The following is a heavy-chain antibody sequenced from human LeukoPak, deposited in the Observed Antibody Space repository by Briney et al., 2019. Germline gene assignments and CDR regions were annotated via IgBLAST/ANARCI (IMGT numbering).Heavy chain of an antibody. J-gene: IGHJ1*01. V-gene: IGHV3-7*04. CDR2: IKQDGSEK. CDR1: GFTFSSYW. Sequence: GGSLRLSCAASGFTFSSYWMSWVCQAPGKGLAWVANIKQDGSEKYYVGSVEGRFTISRDNAKNSLYLQMNSLRAEDTAVYYCARDPYSGYAGVASWGQGTLVTVSS. D-gene: IGHD5-12*01. CDR3: ARDPYSGYAGVAS.